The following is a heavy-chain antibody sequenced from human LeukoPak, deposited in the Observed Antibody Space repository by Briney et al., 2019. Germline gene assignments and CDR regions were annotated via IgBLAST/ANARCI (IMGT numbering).Heavy chain of an antibody. CDR2: IRPSNGNT. V-gene: IGHV1-18*01. CDR3: ARSPIETHRLYFYTMDV. J-gene: IGHJ6*02. Sequence: ASVKVSCKASGYTSTAYAVSWVRPAPGQGLEWMGWIRPSNGNTLYTQKLQGRASMTTDTSTSTAYMELRSLRSDDTAVYYCARSPIETHRLYFYTMDVWGQGTTITVSS. CDR1: GYTSTAYA.